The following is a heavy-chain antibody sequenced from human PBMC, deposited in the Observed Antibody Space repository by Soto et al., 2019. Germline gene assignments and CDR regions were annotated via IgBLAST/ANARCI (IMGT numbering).Heavy chain of an antibody. J-gene: IGHJ6*02. V-gene: IGHV1-69*01. D-gene: IGHD3-10*01. CDR1: GDTFKNSV. Sequence: QVQLVQSGVEVKKPGSSVRVSCKASGDTFKNSVISWVRQAPGQGLEWMGGTIPLFGTTDYAQKFQVKLTITTDESTTTAYMDVSRLTSEDTAVYYCVAELDFGKLSVVWGQGTTVIVSS. CDR3: VAELDFGKLSVV. CDR2: TIPLFGTT.